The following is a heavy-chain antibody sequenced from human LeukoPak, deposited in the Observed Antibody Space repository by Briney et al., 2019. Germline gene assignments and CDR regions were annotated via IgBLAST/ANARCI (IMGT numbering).Heavy chain of an antibody. Sequence: PGGSLRLSCAASGFTFSSYWMSWVRQAPGKGLEWVSIIDSGGRTYSADSVKGRFTTSRDNSKNTLYLQMKSLRGEDTAVYYCAKLGEGGYSYDYLPYYFDYWGQGTLVTVSS. J-gene: IGHJ4*02. CDR1: GFTFSSYW. D-gene: IGHD5-18*01. CDR3: AKLGEGGYSYDYLPYYFDY. V-gene: IGHV3-66*01. CDR2: IDSGGRT.